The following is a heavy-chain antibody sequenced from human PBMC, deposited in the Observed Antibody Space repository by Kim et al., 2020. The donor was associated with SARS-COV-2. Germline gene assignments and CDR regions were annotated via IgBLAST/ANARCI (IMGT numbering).Heavy chain of an antibody. CDR3: AKDGVLYSSSRLYYFDY. D-gene: IGHD6-13*01. Sequence: GGSLRLSCAASGFTFDDYAMHWVRQAPGKGLEWVSGISWNSGSIGYADSVKGRFTISRDNAKNSLYLQMNSLRAEDTALYYCAKDGVLYSSSRLYYFDYWGQGTLVTVSS. CDR1: GFTFDDYA. V-gene: IGHV3-9*01. CDR2: ISWNSGSI. J-gene: IGHJ4*02.